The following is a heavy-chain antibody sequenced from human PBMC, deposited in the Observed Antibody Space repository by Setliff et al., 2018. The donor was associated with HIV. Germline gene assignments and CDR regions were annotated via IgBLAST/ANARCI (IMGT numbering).Heavy chain of an antibody. V-gene: IGHV1-2*04. CDR2: INPKSDGT. D-gene: IGHD3-22*01. CDR1: GYSFTDYY. CDR3: ARGMDYDDTSGYYQYYFDY. Sequence: ASVKVSCKASGYSFTDYYIHWVRQAPGQGLEWMGWINPKSDGTNYAQKFQGWITMTRDTSISTAYMELSRLRSDDTAVYYCARGMDYDDTSGYYQYYFDYWGQGTLVTVSS. J-gene: IGHJ4*02.